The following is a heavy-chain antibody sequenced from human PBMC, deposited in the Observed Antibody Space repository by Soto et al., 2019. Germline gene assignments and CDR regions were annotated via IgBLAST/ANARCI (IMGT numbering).Heavy chain of an antibody. V-gene: IGHV3-48*01. D-gene: IGHD3-3*01. J-gene: IGHJ4*02. CDR3: ARDLEWLFPNYFDY. Sequence: GGSLRLSCAASGFIFSSYSMNWVRQAPGKRLERITYISSSSDTIYSADTVKGRFTISRDNAKNSLYLHMIRLRAEDTAVYYCARDLEWLFPNYFDYWGQGTLVTSPQ. CDR2: ISSSSDTI. CDR1: GFIFSSYS.